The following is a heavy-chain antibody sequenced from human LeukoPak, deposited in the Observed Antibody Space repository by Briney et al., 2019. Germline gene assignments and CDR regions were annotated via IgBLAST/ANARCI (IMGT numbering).Heavy chain of an antibody. CDR1: GGSISSYY. CDR2: VYTNGNT. Sequence: PSETLSLTCTVSGGSISSYYWNWIRQSAGKGLEWIGRVYTNGNTNYNPSLTSRVTISLDTSKNQFSLKLTSVTAADTAVYYCAREIFGTKWYALGVNWFDPWGQGTLVSVSS. CDR3: AREIFGTKWYALGVNWFDP. D-gene: IGHD3-3*01. V-gene: IGHV4-4*07. J-gene: IGHJ5*02.